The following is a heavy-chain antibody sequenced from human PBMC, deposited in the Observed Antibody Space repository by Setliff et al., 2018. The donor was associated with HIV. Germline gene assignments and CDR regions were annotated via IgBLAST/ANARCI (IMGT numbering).Heavy chain of an antibody. J-gene: IGHJ4*02. CDR2: IIPLVGLA. D-gene: IGHD3-10*01. V-gene: IGHV1-69*10. CDR1: GDTLSSYS. CDR3: VRDPWGSGSFGSIHF. Sequence: GASVKVSCKASGDTLSSYSISRVRQAPGQGLEWMGAIIPLVGLADYAQKFQGRLTLTGDKSTNIVYMDLSSLTFEDTAVYFCVRDPWGSGSFGSIHFWGPGTLVTV.